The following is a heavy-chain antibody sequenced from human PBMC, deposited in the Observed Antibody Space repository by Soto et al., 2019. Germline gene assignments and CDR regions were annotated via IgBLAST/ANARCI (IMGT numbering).Heavy chain of an antibody. CDR2: FDPEDGET. V-gene: IGHV1-24*01. CDR3: ATDLHPYSSGWYDAFDI. Sequence: ASVKVSCKVSGYTLTELSMHWVRQAPGKGLEWMGGFDPEDGETIYAQKFQGRVTMTEDTSTDTAYMELSSLRSEDTAVYYCATDLHPYSSGWYDAFDIWGQGTMVTVSS. D-gene: IGHD6-19*01. J-gene: IGHJ3*02. CDR1: GYTLTELS.